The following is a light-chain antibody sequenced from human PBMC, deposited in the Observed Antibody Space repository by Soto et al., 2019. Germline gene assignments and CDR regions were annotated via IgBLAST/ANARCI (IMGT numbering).Light chain of an antibody. V-gene: IGLV2-11*01. CDR3: CSYAGSVA. CDR2: DVS. Sequence: QSALTQPRSVSWSPGQSVTISCTGTSSDVGVSDSISWYQQHPGKAPKLMIYDVSKWPSGIPDRFSGSKSGNTASLTISGLQVEDEADYFCCSYAGSVAFGGGTKLTVL. CDR1: SSDVGVSDS. J-gene: IGLJ2*01.